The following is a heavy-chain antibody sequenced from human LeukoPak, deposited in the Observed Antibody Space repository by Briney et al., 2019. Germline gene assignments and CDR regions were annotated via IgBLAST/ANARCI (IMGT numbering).Heavy chain of an antibody. D-gene: IGHD3-22*01. V-gene: IGHV3-23*01. J-gene: IGHJ4*02. Sequence: QPGGSLRLSCAAPGFTFTYYAMSWVRQAPGKGLEWVSGISGSGGSTYYADSVKGRFTISRDNSKNTLYLQMNSLRAEDTAVYYCAKSGYDSSGYQADYWGQGTLVTVSS. CDR2: ISGSGGST. CDR3: AKSGYDSSGYQADY. CDR1: GFTFTYYA.